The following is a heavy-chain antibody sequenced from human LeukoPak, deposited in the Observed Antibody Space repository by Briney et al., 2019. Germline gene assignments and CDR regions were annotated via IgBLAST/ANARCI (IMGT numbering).Heavy chain of an antibody. CDR3: ATQLVVVIGYYFDY. V-gene: IGHV4-39*01. D-gene: IGHD3-22*01. CDR1: GGSFSGYY. Sequence: PSETLSLTCAVYGGSFSGYYWGWIRQPPGKGLKWIGSIYYSGSTYYNPSLKSRVTISVDTSKNQFSLKLSSVTAADTAVYYCATQLVVVIGYYFDYWGQGTLVTVSS. CDR2: IYYSGST. J-gene: IGHJ4*02.